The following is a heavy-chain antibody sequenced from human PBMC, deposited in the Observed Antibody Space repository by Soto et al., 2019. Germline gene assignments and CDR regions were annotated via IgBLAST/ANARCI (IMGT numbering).Heavy chain of an antibody. Sequence: QVQLVESGGGVVQPGRSLRLSCAASGFTFSSYGMHWVRQAPGKGLEWVAVIWYDGSNKYYADSVKGRFTISRDNSKNTLYLQMNSLRAEDTAVYYCARMSYYDSVGHDYWGQGTLVTVSS. CDR2: IWYDGSNK. CDR1: GFTFSSYG. J-gene: IGHJ4*02. D-gene: IGHD3-22*01. V-gene: IGHV3-33*01. CDR3: ARMSYYDSVGHDY.